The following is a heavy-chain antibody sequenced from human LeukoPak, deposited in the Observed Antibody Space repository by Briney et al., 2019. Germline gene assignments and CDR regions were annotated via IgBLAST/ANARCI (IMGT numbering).Heavy chain of an antibody. D-gene: IGHD4-23*01. CDR3: ASLQGGNSDWLDP. J-gene: IGHJ5*02. V-gene: IGHV1-2*06. CDR2: INPNSGGT. Sequence: ASVTVSCTASGYTFTGYYMHWVRQAPGQGLEWMGRINPNSGGTNYAQKFQGRVTLTRDTSITTVYLELTGLRSDDTAVYYCASLQGGNSDWLDPWGQGTLVTVSS. CDR1: GYTFTGYY.